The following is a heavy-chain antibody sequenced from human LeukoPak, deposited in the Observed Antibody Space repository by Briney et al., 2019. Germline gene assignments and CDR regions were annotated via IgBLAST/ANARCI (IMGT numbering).Heavy chain of an antibody. D-gene: IGHD3-10*01. V-gene: IGHV1-69*05. CDR3: ARAPRGSCYGPFDY. J-gene: IGHJ4*02. CDR1: GGTFIICA. Sequence: SVKVSFKASGGTFIICAISWVRQAHGQGREWMGGIIPIFCTANYAQKFQGRVPITTDQSTSTAYMELSSLRSEDTAVYYCARAPRGSCYGPFDYWGQGTLVTVSS. CDR2: IIPIFCTA.